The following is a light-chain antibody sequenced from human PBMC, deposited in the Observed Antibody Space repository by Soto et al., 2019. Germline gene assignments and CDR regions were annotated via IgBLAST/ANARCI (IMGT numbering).Light chain of an antibody. CDR2: GAS. V-gene: IGKV3-15*01. Sequence: ELVMTQSSATLSVSPGERATLSCRASQSVRSNLAWYQQKPGQTPRLLIYGASTRATGIPARFSGSGSGTEFTLTISSLQSEDFAVYYCQQYNDWWTFGQGTKVEIK. CDR1: QSVRSN. J-gene: IGKJ1*01. CDR3: QQYNDWWT.